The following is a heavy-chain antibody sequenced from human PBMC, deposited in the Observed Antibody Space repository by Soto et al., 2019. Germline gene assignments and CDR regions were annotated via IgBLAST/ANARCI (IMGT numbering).Heavy chain of an antibody. J-gene: IGHJ4*02. CDR1: GFTFSSYG. CDR3: AKDLLRYCSGGSCYSGPGIDY. CDR2: ISYDGSNK. Sequence: PGGSLRLSCAASGFTFSSYGMHWVRQAPGKGLEWVAVISYDGSNKYYADSVKGRFTISRDNSKNTLYLQMNSLRAEDTAAYYCAKDLLRYCSGGSCYSGPGIDYWGQGTLVTVSS. V-gene: IGHV3-30*18. D-gene: IGHD2-15*01.